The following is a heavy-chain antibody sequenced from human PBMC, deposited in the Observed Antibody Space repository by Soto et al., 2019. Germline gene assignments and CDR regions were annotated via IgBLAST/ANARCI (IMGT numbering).Heavy chain of an antibody. CDR3: ARVVGGWYGMDV. V-gene: IGHV1-2*04. Sequence: ASVKVSCKASGYTFTSYAIHWVRQAPGQGLEWMGWINPNSGGTNYAQKFQGWVTMTRDTSISTAYMELSRLRSDDTAVYYCARVVGGWYGMDVWGQGTTVTVSS. J-gene: IGHJ6*02. CDR2: INPNSGGT. CDR1: GYTFTSYA. D-gene: IGHD6-19*01.